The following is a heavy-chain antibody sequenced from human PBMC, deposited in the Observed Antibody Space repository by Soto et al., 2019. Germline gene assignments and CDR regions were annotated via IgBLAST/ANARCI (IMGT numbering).Heavy chain of an antibody. CDR1: GFTFSSYW. V-gene: IGHV3-74*01. J-gene: IGHJ4*02. CDR2: INSDGSST. Sequence: VGSLRLSCAASGFTFSSYWMHWVRQAPGKGLVWVSRINSDGSSTSYADSVKGRFTISRDNAKNTLYLQMNSLRAEDTAVYYCARALGIAAAGLDYWGQGTLVTVSS. CDR3: ARALGIAAAGLDY. D-gene: IGHD6-13*01.